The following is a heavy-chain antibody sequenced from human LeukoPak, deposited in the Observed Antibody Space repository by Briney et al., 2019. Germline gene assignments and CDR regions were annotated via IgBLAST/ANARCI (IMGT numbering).Heavy chain of an antibody. D-gene: IGHD3-16*02. CDR2: VSGDGGGT. V-gene: IGHV3-23*01. J-gene: IGHJ5*02. Sequence: GGSLTLSCRASGLTSHTYAMACVRQAPGTGLEWVSSVSGDGGGTHYAHSVKGRFTVSRDNANTTLYLDMNGLTVADTALYFCAKVRGSGIHISLLPWDLWGQGALVTVSS. CDR1: GLTSHTYA. CDR3: AKVRGSGIHISLLPWDL.